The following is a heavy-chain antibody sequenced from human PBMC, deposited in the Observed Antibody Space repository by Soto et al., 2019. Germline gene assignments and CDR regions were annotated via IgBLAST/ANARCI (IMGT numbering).Heavy chain of an antibody. CDR3: ARRSIAARHYYYYGMDV. Sequence: PGESLKISCKGSGYSFTSYWISWVRQMPGKVLEWMGRIDPSDSYTNYSPSFQGHVTISADKSISTAYLQWSSLKASDTAMYYCARRSIAARHYYYYGMDVWGQGXTVT. D-gene: IGHD6-6*01. V-gene: IGHV5-10-1*01. CDR1: GYSFTSYW. J-gene: IGHJ6*02. CDR2: IDPSDSYT.